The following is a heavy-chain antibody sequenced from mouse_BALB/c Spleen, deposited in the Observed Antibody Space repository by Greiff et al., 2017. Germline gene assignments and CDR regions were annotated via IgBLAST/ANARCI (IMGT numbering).Heavy chain of an antibody. CDR3: ARDSGNYGNSYAMDY. Sequence: VQLQQSGAELVRPGALVKLSCKASGFNIKDYYMHWVKQRPEQGLEWIGWIDPENGNTIYDPKFQGKASITADTSSNTAYLQLSSLTSEDTAVYYCARDSGNYGNSYAMDYWGQGTSVTVSS. D-gene: IGHD2-1*01. V-gene: IGHV14-1*02. J-gene: IGHJ4*01. CDR2: IDPENGNT. CDR1: GFNIKDYY.